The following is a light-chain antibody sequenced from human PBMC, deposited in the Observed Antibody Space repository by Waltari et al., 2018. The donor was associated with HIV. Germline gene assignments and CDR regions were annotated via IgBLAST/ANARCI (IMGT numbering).Light chain of an antibody. CDR1: QSISTD. CDR3: QQLYSTLH. V-gene: IGKV1-39*01. Sequence: DIQMTPSPYSLSESVGDRVTITCPASQSISTDLNWYQKKSGKAPTLLIYAASSLQIGVPSMFSGSGSGTDCTLTIISLQPEDFATYYCQQLYSTLHFGQRTKLEI. J-gene: IGKJ2*01. CDR2: AAS.